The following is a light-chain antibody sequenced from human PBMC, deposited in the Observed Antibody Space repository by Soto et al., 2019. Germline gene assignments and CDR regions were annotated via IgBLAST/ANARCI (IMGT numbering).Light chain of an antibody. V-gene: IGLV2-11*01. J-gene: IGLJ2*01. CDR3: CSYAGSFILL. CDR1: RSDVGGYNY. CDR2: DVS. Sequence: QSALTQPRSVSGSPGQSVTISCTGTRSDVGGYNYVTWYQQHPDKAPKLMIYDVSKRPSGVPDRFSGSKSGNTASLTISGLQAEDEADYYCCSYAGSFILLFGGGTKLTVL.